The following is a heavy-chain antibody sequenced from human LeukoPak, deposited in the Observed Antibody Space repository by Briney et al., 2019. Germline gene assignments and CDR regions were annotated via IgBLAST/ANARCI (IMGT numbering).Heavy chain of an antibody. J-gene: IGHJ4*02. V-gene: IGHV3-15*01. D-gene: IGHD3-22*01. CDR3: TTDRYYDPWGREKDY. Sequence: GGSLRLSCAASGFTFSNAWMSWVRQAPGKGLEWVGRIKSKTDGGTTDYAAPVKGRFTISRDDPKNTLYLQMNSLKTEDTAVYYCTTDRYYDPWGREKDYWGQGTLVTVSS. CDR2: IKSKTDGGTT. CDR1: GFTFSNAW.